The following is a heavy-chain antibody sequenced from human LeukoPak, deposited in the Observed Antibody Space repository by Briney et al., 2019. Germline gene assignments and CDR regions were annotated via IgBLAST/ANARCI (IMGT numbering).Heavy chain of an antibody. Sequence: GGSLRLSCAASGFTFSGYTMHWVRQAPGKGLEWVAVLSHDGSTKYYADSVKGRFTISRDNSKNTLYVQMNSLRVEDTAVYYCAKVMPPGRIRFYSYYMDVWGKGTTVTVS. CDR1: GFTFSGYT. D-gene: IGHD2-15*01. CDR2: LSHDGSTK. CDR3: AKVMPPGRIRFYSYYMDV. V-gene: IGHV3-30-3*01. J-gene: IGHJ6*03.